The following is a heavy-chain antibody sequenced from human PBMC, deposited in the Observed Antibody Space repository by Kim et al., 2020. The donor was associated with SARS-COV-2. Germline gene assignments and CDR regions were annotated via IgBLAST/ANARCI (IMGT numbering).Heavy chain of an antibody. CDR3: AKAGYSMRLDYFDY. Sequence: GGSLRLSCAASGFTFSSYGMHWVRQAPGKGLECVAVIWYDGSNKYYADSVKGRFTISRDNSKNTLYLQMNSLRAEDTAVYYCAKAGYSMRLDYFDYWGQGTLVTVSS. V-gene: IGHV3-33*06. J-gene: IGHJ4*02. CDR2: IWYDGSNK. D-gene: IGHD6-13*01. CDR1: GFTFSSYG.